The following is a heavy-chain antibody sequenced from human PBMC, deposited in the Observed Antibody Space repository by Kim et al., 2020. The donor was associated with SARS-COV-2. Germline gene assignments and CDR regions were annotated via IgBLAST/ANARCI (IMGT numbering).Heavy chain of an antibody. J-gene: IGHJ6*02. CDR2: INSDGSST. D-gene: IGHD3-10*01. V-gene: IGHV3-74*01. CDR1: GFTFSTYW. CDR3: AGGGPIRAYGMDV. Sequence: GGSLRLSCAASGFTFSTYWMHWVRQAPGKGLVWVSRINSDGSSTSYADSVKGRFTISRDNAKNTLFLQMNFLRAEDSAVYYCAGGGPIRAYGMDVWGQGTTVTVSS.